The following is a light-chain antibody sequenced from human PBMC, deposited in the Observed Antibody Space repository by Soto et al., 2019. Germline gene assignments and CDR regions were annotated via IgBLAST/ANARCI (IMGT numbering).Light chain of an antibody. V-gene: IGKV1-39*01. CDR1: QSISSY. J-gene: IGKJ3*01. Sequence: DIQMTQSPSSLSASVGDRVTITCRASQSISSYLNWYQQKPGKASKLLIHTASSLQSGVPSRFSGSGSGTDFTLTISSLQPEDFATYFCQQSYSTPRVTFGPGTKVEIK. CDR2: TAS. CDR3: QQSYSTPRVT.